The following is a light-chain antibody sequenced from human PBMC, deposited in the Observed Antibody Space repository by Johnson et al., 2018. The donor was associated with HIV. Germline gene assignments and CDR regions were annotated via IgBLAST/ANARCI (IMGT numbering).Light chain of an antibody. V-gene: IGLV1-51*01. CDR2: DNN. Sequence: QSVLTQPPSVSAAPGQRITRSYSGSSSNIGNNFVSWFRQLPLRAPKVLIYDNNERPSGIPDRFSGSKYGTSATLGIAGRPTGDEADYYCGAWDSSLRTGFFGTGTKVTVL. J-gene: IGLJ1*01. CDR3: GAWDSSLRTGF. CDR1: SSNIGNNF.